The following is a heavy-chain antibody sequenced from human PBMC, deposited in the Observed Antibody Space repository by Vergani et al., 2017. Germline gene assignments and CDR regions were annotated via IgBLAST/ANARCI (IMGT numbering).Heavy chain of an antibody. D-gene: IGHD3-22*01. CDR1: GYPFTSYG. J-gene: IGHJ4*02. CDR2: ISAYNGNT. Sequence: QVQLVQSGAEVKKPGASVKVSCKASGYPFTSYGISWVRQATGQGLEWMGWISAYNGNTNYAQKLQGRVTMTTDTSTSTAYMELRSLRSVDTAVYYCARDTNYYDSSGYCFDYWGQGTLVTVSS. CDR3: ARDTNYYDSSGYCFDY. V-gene: IGHV1-18*01.